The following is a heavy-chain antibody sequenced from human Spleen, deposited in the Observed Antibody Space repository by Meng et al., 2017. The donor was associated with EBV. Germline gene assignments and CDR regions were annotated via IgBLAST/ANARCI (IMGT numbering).Heavy chain of an antibody. J-gene: IGHJ4*02. D-gene: IGHD3-22*01. Sequence: QVQLVQSGAEVKKPXASVKVXCKASGYTFTSYDINWVRQATGQGLEWMGWMNPNSGNTGSVQKFQGRVTMTRNTSISTAYMELSSLRSEDTAVYYCARGLYDNSAYPGHWGQGTLVTVSS. CDR1: GYTFTSYD. CDR2: MNPNSGNT. CDR3: ARGLYDNSAYPGH. V-gene: IGHV1-8*01.